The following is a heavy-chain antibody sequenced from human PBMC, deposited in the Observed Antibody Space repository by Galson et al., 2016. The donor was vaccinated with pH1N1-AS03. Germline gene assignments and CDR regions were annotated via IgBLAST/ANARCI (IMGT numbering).Heavy chain of an antibody. D-gene: IGHD3-22*01. CDR1: EGTFSNFG. J-gene: IGHJ4*02. CDR2: FIPIFGTA. V-gene: IGHV1-69*06. CDR3: ARDNYYDTGAFYGHFDF. Sequence: SVKVSCKASEGTFSNFGISWVRQAPGQGLEWMGGFIPIFGTANVAQKFKGRVTITADNLELSSLRSDDTAGYYCARDNYYDTGAFYGHFDFWGQGTLLVVSS.